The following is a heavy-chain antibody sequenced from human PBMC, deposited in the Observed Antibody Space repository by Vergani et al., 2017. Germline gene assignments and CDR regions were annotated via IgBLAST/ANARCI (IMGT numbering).Heavy chain of an antibody. Sequence: QVQLQQWGAGLLKPSETLSLTCAVYGGSFSGYYWSWIRQPPGKGLEWIGEINHSGSTNYNPSLKSRVTISVDTSKNQFSLKLSSVTAADTAVYYCARGFSVYSSSWYPYFDYWGQGILVTVSS. CDR3: ARGFSVYSSSWYPYFDY. D-gene: IGHD6-13*01. CDR2: INHSGST. J-gene: IGHJ4*02. CDR1: GGSFSGYY. V-gene: IGHV4-34*01.